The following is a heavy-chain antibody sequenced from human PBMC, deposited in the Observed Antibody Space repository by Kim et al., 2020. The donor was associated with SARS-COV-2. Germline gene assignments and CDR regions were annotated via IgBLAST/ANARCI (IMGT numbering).Heavy chain of an antibody. D-gene: IGHD5-12*01. V-gene: IGHV3-48*03. CDR3: ARQAVRRDGYNSYFDY. Sequence: GWSLRLSCAPSGFTFSSYEMNWVRQAPGKGLEWVSYISSSGSTIYYADSVKGRFTISRDNAKNSLFLHMNSLRAEDTAVYYCARQAVRRDGYNSYFDYWGQGTLVTVSS. CDR1: GFTFSSYE. CDR2: ISSSGSTI. J-gene: IGHJ4*02.